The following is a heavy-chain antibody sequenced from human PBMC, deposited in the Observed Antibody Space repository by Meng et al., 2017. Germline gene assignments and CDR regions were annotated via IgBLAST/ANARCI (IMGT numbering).Heavy chain of an antibody. D-gene: IGHD6-19*01. CDR3: HSGWYQAGDDY. J-gene: IGHJ4*02. CDR1: GGPVCSYA. CDR2: NIPIFGTA. Sequence: QAHVVESGAEVKTPGSPVTVSRKASGGPVCSYAIRWVRQPTGEGREWMGGNIPIFGTANYAQKFQGRVTITADKSTSTAYMELSSLRSEDTAVYYCHSGWYQAGDDYWGQGTLVTVSS. V-gene: IGHV1-69*06.